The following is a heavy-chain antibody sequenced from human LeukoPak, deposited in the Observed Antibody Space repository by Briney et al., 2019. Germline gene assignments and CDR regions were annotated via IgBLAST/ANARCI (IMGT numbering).Heavy chain of an antibody. J-gene: IGHJ4*02. D-gene: IGHD6-13*01. CDR3: AKAYSSSWYLNYYFDY. Sequence: PGGSLRLSCAASGFTFSSYSMNLVRQAPGKGLEWVSSISSSSSYIYYADSVKGRFTISRDNAKNSLYLQMNSLRAEDTALYYCAKAYSSSWYLNYYFDYWGQGTLVTVSS. CDR2: ISSSSSYI. V-gene: IGHV3-21*04. CDR1: GFTFSSYS.